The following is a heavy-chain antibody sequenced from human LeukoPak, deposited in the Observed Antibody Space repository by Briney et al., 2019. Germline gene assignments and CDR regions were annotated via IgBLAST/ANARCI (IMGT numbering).Heavy chain of an antibody. CDR2: IYYSGST. V-gene: IGHV4-59*01. CDR3: ARDHYGAPDY. CDR1: AGSISSYY. D-gene: IGHD3-16*01. J-gene: IGHJ4*02. Sequence: NPSETLSLNCTGSAGSISSYYWSWIRQPPGKGLEWIGYIYYSGSTNYNPSLKSRVSISVDTSKNQFSLKLSSVTAADTAVYYCARDHYGAPDYWGQGTLVTVSS.